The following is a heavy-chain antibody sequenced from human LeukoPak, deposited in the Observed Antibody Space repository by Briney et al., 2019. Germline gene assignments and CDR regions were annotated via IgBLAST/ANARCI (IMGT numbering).Heavy chain of an antibody. V-gene: IGHV3-21*01. J-gene: IGHJ4*02. CDR2: ISSSSSYI. CDR1: GFTFSSYS. D-gene: IGHD2-15*01. Sequence: GGSLRLSCAASGFTFSSYSMNWVRQAPGKGLEWVSSISSSSSYIYYADSVKGRFTICRDNAKNSLYLQMNSLRAEDTAVYYCARGNGYCSGGSCPTTRDDYWGQGTLVTVSS. CDR3: ARGNGYCSGGSCPTTRDDY.